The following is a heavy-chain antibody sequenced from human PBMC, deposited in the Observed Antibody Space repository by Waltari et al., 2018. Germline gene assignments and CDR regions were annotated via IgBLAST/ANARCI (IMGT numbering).Heavy chain of an antibody. CDR3: ARDRGRGLYLDT. CDR2: VHNSGRT. Sequence: QLQESGPGLVKPSETLSLICAVSGDSMSSTDFWSWLRQTPGKGLEWIGQVHNSGRTNYSPSFASRVTVSIDTSTFHVALKVTSATAADTALYFCARDRGRGLYLDTWGRGILVTVSP. J-gene: IGHJ2*01. CDR1: GDSMSSTDF. D-gene: IGHD2-15*01. V-gene: IGHV4-4*02.